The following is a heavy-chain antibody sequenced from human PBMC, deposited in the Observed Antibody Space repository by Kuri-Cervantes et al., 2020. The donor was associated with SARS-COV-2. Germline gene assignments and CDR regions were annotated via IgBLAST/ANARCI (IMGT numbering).Heavy chain of an antibody. CDR3: ARGLGGYDLSWFDP. CDR1: GGSFSGYY. V-gene: IGHV4-34*01. Sequence: GSLRLSCAVYGGSFSGYYWSWIRQPPGKGLEWIGEINHSGSTNYNPSLKSRVTISVDTSKNQFSLKLSSVTAADTAVYYCARGLGGYDLSWFDPWGQGTLVTVSS. J-gene: IGHJ5*02. CDR2: INHSGST. D-gene: IGHD5-12*01.